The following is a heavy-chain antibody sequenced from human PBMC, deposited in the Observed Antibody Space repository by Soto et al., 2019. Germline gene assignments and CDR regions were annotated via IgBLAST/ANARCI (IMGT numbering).Heavy chain of an antibody. CDR1: GFTFSEAW. V-gene: IGHV3-15*07. J-gene: IGHJ3*01. Sequence: EVQLVESGGGLVKPGGSLRLSCAVSGFTFSEAWTNWVRQAPGKGLEWVGRIKSKAGGGTIDYAAPVKGRLTISRDDSKDTRDLQINSLKTEDRGVYYCTTDGTFGGVVVAFHLWGQGTMLTVSS. CDR2: IKSKAGGGTI. D-gene: IGHD3-10*01. CDR3: TTDGTFGGVVVAFHL.